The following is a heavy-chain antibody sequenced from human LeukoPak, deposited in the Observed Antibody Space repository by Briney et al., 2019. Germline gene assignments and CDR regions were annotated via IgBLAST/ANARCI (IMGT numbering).Heavy chain of an antibody. Sequence: ASVTVSCTVSGYTLTELSMHWVRQAPGKGLAWMGGFDPEDGETIYAQKFQGRVTMTEDTSTDTAYMELSSLRSEDTAVYYCATGSSTTAGPARMNWYFDLWGRGTLVTVSS. V-gene: IGHV1-24*01. J-gene: IGHJ2*01. D-gene: IGHD2-2*01. CDR2: FDPEDGET. CDR1: GYTLTELS. CDR3: ATGSSTTAGPARMNWYFDL.